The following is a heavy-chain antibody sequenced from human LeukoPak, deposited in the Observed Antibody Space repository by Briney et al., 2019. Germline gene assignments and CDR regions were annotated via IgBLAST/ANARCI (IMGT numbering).Heavy chain of an antibody. Sequence: SQTLSLTCTVSGGSISSGGYYWSWIRQHPGKGLEWIGYIYYCGSTYYNPSLKSRVTISVDTSKNQFSLKLSSVTAADTAVYYCARDFPNYYYGSGSRSALYRVSVWGQGTMVTVSS. D-gene: IGHD3-10*01. J-gene: IGHJ3*01. CDR1: GGSISSGGYY. CDR3: ARDFPNYYYGSGSRSALYRVSV. V-gene: IGHV4-31*03. CDR2: IYYCGST.